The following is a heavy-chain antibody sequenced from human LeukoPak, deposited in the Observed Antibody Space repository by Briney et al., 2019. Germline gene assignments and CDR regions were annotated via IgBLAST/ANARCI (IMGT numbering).Heavy chain of an antibody. D-gene: IGHD3-10*01. CDR3: ARFDDGAPDY. CDR2: TYYGSKWYY. J-gene: IGHJ4*02. Sequence: SQTLSLTCAISGDSVSSNRAAWNWIRQSPSRGLEWLGTTYYGSKWYYDYTVAVKSRISVNPDTSKNQCSLQLNSVTPEDTAVYFCARFDDGAPDYWGQGTLVTVSS. V-gene: IGHV6-1*01. CDR1: GDSVSSNRAA.